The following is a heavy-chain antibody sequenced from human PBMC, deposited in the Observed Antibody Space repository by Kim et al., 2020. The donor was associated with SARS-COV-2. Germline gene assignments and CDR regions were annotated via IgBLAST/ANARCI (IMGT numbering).Heavy chain of an antibody. J-gene: IGHJ6*02. V-gene: IGHV1-18*01. CDR1: GYTFTSYG. D-gene: IGHD2-8*01. Sequence: ASVKVSCKASGYTFTSYGISWVRQAPGQGLEWMGWISAYNGNTNYAQKLQGRVTMTTDTSTSTAYMELRSLRSDDTAVYYCARELYTSQMLIYYYYYGMDVWGQGTTVTVSS. CDR3: ARELYTSQMLIYYYYYGMDV. CDR2: ISAYNGNT.